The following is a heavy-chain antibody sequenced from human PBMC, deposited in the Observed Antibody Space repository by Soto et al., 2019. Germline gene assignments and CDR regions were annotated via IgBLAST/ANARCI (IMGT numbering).Heavy chain of an antibody. J-gene: IGHJ6*02. CDR2: INPSGGST. Sequence: ATVKVSWKSSGYTFTSYYMHWVRQAPGQGLEWMGIINPSGGSTSYAQKFQGRVTMTRDTSTSTVYMELSSLRSEDTAVYYCARGKQPYPLYYYYYGVVFWGQGPTAPDSS. CDR1: GYTFTSYY. D-gene: IGHD2-2*01. CDR3: ARGKQPYPLYYYYYGVVF. V-gene: IGHV1-46*01.